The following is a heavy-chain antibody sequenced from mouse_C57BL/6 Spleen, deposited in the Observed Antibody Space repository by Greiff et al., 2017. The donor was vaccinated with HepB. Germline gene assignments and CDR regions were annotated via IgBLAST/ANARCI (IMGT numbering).Heavy chain of an antibody. J-gene: IGHJ4*01. CDR1: GFTFSSYA. V-gene: IGHV5-4*01. CDR3: ASADRDYAMDY. CDR2: ISDGGSYT. D-gene: IGHD3-3*01. Sequence: EVQLQQSGGGLVKPGGSLKLSCAASGFTFSSYAMSWVRQTPEKRLEWVTTISDGGSYTYYPDNVKGRFTISRDNAKNNLYLQMSHLKSEDPAMYYCASADRDYAMDYWGQGTSVTVSS.